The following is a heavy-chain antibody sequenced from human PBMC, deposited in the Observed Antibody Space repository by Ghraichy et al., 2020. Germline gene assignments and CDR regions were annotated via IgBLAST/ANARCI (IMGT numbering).Heavy chain of an antibody. Sequence: SETLSLTCTVSDGSITSSNYYWGWIRQPPGKGLEYIGSMHHSGSTYYNPSLESRVTISVDTSKNQFSLKLNSVTAADTAVYYSAGSFTVIWYFALWGRGTLVSVSS. D-gene: IGHD4-17*01. V-gene: IGHV4-39*01. CDR2: MHHSGST. J-gene: IGHJ2*01. CDR3: AGSFTVIWYFAL. CDR1: DGSITSSNYY.